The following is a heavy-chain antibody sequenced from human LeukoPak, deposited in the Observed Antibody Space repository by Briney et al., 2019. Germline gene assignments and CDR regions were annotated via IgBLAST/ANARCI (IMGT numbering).Heavy chain of an antibody. V-gene: IGHV3-21*01. D-gene: IGHD2-15*01. J-gene: IGHJ4*02. Sequence: GGSLRLSCAASGFTFSDYNMNWVRQAPGKGLEWVSSISDSGTYKYYADSVKGRFTISRDNAKNSLYLQMDSLRAEDTAVYYCARRRYCTGGSSYSGLGYWGQGTLVTVSS. CDR2: ISDSGTYK. CDR3: ARRRYCTGGSSYSGLGY. CDR1: GFTFSDYN.